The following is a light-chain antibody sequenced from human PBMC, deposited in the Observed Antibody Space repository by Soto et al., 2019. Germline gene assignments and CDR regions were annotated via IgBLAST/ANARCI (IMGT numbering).Light chain of an antibody. CDR3: ATWDDSLNGWV. Sequence: QSVLTQPPSASGTPGQRVTIACSGGSSNIESNTVNWYQQVPGTAPKLLVYSNNQRPSEVPDRFSGSQAGTSASLAISGLQSEDEADYYCATWDDSLNGWVIGGGTKLTVL. V-gene: IGLV1-44*01. CDR2: SNN. J-gene: IGLJ2*01. CDR1: SSNIESNT.